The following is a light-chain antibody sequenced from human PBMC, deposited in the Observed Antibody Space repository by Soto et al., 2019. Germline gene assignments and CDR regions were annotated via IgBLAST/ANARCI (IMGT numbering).Light chain of an antibody. CDR2: LGS. Sequence: EIVLTQSPLSLPVTPGEPASISCRSSQSLLHSNGYNYLYWYLQKPGQSPQLLIYLGSNRASGVPDRFSGSGSGTDFTLKIRRVKAEDVGVDYCMQALQTHRTFGQGTKVDIK. CDR1: QSLLHSNGYNY. J-gene: IGKJ1*01. CDR3: MQALQTHRT. V-gene: IGKV2-28*01.